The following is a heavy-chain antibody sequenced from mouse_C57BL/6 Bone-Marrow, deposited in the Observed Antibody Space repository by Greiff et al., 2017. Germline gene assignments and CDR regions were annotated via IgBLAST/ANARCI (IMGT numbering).Heavy chain of an antibody. J-gene: IGHJ2*01. D-gene: IGHD3-2*01. V-gene: IGHV1-64*01. CDR3: HRQLWLPFDY. CDR2: IHPSSGST. Sequence: VQLQQPGAELVKPGASVKLSCKASGYTFTSYWMHWVKQRPGQGLEWIGMIHPSSGSTNYNEKFKSKATLTVDKSSSTAYMQLSSLTSEDSAVYYCHRQLWLPFDYWGQGTTLTVSS. CDR1: GYTFTSYW.